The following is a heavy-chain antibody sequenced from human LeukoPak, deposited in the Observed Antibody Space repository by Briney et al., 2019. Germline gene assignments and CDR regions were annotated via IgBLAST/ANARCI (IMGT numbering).Heavy chain of an antibody. J-gene: IGHJ4*02. V-gene: IGHV3-74*01. CDR2: IKNDGSYT. CDR3: ARDYSDYYDSSCYFDY. Sequence: PGGSLRLSCVDSAFTFSGNYMHCVRRGPGQGLMCVARIKNDGSYTAYADSVKCRFTIARFNSKNMLCLHINSVRAEATAVYLCARDYSDYYDSSCYFDYWGQGTLVTVSS. CDR1: AFTFSGNY. D-gene: IGHD3-22*01.